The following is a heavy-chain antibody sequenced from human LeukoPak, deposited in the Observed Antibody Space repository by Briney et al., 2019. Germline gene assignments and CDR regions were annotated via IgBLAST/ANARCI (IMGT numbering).Heavy chain of an antibody. D-gene: IGHD6-19*01. CDR2: IYHSGST. J-gene: IGHJ4*02. CDR3: ARIAVAARLDY. V-gene: IGHV4-38-2*01. Sequence: SETLSLTCAVSGYSISSGYYWGWIRQPPGKGLEWIGSIYHSGSTYYNPSLKSRVTISVDTSKNQFSLKPNSVTAADTAVYYCARIAVAARLDYWGQGTLVTVSS. CDR1: GYSISSGYY.